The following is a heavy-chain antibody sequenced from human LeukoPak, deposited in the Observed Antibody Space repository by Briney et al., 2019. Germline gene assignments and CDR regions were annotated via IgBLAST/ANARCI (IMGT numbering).Heavy chain of an antibody. V-gene: IGHV4-34*01. CDR2: INHSGST. CDR3: AKGEATVTGSWFDP. D-gene: IGHD4-17*01. J-gene: IGHJ5*02. CDR1: GGSFSGYY. Sequence: SETLSLTCAVYGGSFSGYYWSWIRQPPGKGLEWIGEINHSGSTNYNPSLKSRVTVSVDTSKNQFSLKLSSVTAADTAVYYCAKGEATVTGSWFDPWGQGTLVTVSS.